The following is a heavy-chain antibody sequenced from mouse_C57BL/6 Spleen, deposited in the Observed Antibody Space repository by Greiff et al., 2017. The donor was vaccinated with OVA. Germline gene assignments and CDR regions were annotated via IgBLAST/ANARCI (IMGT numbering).Heavy chain of an antibody. D-gene: IGHD1-1*01. J-gene: IGHJ3*01. CDR2: IDPETGGT. V-gene: IGHV1-15*01. Sequence: VQLQQSGAELVRPGASVTLSCKASGYTFTDYEMHWVKQTPVHGLEWIGAIDPETGGTAYNQKFKGKAILTADKSSSTAYMELRSLTSEDSAGYYCTRPTTVVAPFAYWGQGTLVTVSA. CDR1: GYTFTDYE. CDR3: TRPTTVVAPFAY.